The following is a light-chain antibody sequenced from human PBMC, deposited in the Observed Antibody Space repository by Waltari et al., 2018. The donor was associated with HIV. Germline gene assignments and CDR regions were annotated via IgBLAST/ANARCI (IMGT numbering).Light chain of an antibody. V-gene: IGLV3-1*01. J-gene: IGLJ2*01. Sequence: SYELTQPPSVSVSPGQTASITCSGDKLGDKYACWYQQKPGQSPVLVIYQDTKRPSGIPERFSGSSSGNTATLTISGSQAMGEADYYCEAWDSSTVVVGGGTKLTVL. CDR3: EAWDSSTVV. CDR2: QDT. CDR1: KLGDKY.